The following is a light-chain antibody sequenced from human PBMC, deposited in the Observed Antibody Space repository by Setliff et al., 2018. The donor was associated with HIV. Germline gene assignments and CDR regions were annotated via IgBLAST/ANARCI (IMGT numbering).Light chain of an antibody. J-gene: IGLJ1*01. CDR2: EVR. Sequence: QSALTQPASVSGSPGQSITISCTGTSSDVGGYSYVSWYQQHPGKAPKLIIYEVRNRPSVVSNRFSGSKSGNTASLTISGLQAEDEADYYCISYATTNTLPFGTGTKVTVL. CDR3: ISYATTNTLP. V-gene: IGLV2-14*01. CDR1: SSDVGGYSY.